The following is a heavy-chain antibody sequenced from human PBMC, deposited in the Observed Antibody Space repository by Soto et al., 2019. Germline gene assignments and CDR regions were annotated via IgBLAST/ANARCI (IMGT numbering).Heavy chain of an antibody. CDR3: ARNWPQKPLDP. J-gene: IGHJ5*02. CDR1: GYSFTTYW. V-gene: IGHV5-51*01. Sequence: PGESLKISCKGSGYSFTTYWIVWVRQMPGKGLEWMGIIYPDDSDTRYNPSFQGHVTISADKSISTAYLQWSSLKASDTAMYYCARNWPQKPLDPWGQGTLVTVSS. D-gene: IGHD1-1*01. CDR2: IYPDDSDT.